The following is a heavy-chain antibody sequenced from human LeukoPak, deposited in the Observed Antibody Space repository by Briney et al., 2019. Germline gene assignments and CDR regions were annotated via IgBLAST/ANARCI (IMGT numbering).Heavy chain of an antibody. CDR1: GFTFSSYA. J-gene: IGHJ4*02. CDR3: ARGAGDLEDTSIFDY. CDR2: ISYDGSNK. D-gene: IGHD2-21*02. V-gene: IGHV3-30-3*01. Sequence: GGSLRLSCAASGFTFSSYAMHWVRQAPGKGLEWVAVISYDGSNKYYADSVKGRFTISRDNSKNTLYLQMNSLRAEDTAVYYCARGAGDLEDTSIFDYWGQGTLVTVSS.